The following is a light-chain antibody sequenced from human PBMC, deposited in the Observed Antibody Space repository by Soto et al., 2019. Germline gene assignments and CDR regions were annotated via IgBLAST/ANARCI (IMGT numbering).Light chain of an antibody. CDR1: QNVGSDY. Sequence: EIVLTQSPGILSLSPGERATLSCRASQNVGSDYLAWYQQKPGQAPRILIFGASNRATGIPDRFSGSGAGTDFTLTISRLEPEDVAVYYCQQYGSSGTFGQGTKVDI. V-gene: IGKV3-20*01. CDR3: QQYGSSGT. J-gene: IGKJ1*01. CDR2: GAS.